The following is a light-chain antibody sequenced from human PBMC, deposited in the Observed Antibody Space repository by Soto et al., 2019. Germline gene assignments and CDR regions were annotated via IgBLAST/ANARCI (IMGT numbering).Light chain of an antibody. CDR2: DNG. CDR1: SSNIGSNY. J-gene: IGLJ2*01. V-gene: IGLV1-51*01. CDR3: GTWDNSLSAV. Sequence: QSVLTQPPSVSAAPGQKVTISCSGSSSNIGSNYVSWYQQRPGTAPKLLIYDNGKRPSGIPDRFSGSQSGTSATLGITGPQTGDEADYYCGTWDNSLSAVFGGGTKLTVL.